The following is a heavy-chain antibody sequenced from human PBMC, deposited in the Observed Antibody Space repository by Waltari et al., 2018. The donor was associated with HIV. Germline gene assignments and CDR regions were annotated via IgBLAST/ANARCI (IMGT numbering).Heavy chain of an antibody. CDR1: GDTLRTYT. D-gene: IGHD4-17*01. CDR2: ITPIVKTP. V-gene: IGHV1-69*01. CDR3: ARNGDYAPAY. J-gene: IGHJ4*02. Sequence: QVQLVQSGAEVKKPGSSVKVSCRPSGDTLRTYTISWGRQAPGQGLEWMGGITPIVKTPKYAQKFQGRVTLTADESTRTTDMELTSLRSDDTAMYYCARNGDYAPAYWGQGTLVTVSS.